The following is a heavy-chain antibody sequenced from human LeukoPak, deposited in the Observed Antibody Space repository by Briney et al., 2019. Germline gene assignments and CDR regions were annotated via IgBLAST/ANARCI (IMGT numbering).Heavy chain of an antibody. J-gene: IGHJ4*02. V-gene: IGHV3-48*02. Sequence: GGSLRLSCAASGFTFSSYSMNWVRQAPGKGLEWVSYISSSSSTIYYADSVKGRFTISRDNAKNSLYLQMNSLRDEDTAVYYCARSRPPHVGSSVDYWGQGTLVTVSS. CDR2: ISSSSSTI. CDR3: ARSRPPHVGSSVDY. CDR1: GFTFSSYS. D-gene: IGHD6-13*01.